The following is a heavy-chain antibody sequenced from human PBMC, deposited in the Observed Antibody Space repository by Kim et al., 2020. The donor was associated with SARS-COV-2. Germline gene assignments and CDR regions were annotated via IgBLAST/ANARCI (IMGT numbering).Heavy chain of an antibody. CDR3: ARDGQDPTPYALDV. V-gene: IGHV3-33*01. J-gene: IGHJ6*02. CDR1: GFTFSGHS. D-gene: IGHD3-16*01. CDR2: VKYDGTYK. Sequence: GGSLRLSCAASGFTFSGHSIHWVRQAPGRGLEWVGVVKYDGTYKNYGDSVRGRFTISRDNPKNTVYLEMNSLRAEDTGVYFCARDGQDPTPYALDVWGQGTTVTVSS.